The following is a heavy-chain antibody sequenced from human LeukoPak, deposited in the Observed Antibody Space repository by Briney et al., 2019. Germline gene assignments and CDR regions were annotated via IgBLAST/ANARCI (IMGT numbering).Heavy chain of an antibody. V-gene: IGHV4-34*01. D-gene: IGHD4-17*01. Sequence: SETLSLTCAVYGGSSSGYYWSWIRQPPGKGLEWIGEINHSGSTNYNPSLKSRVTISVDTSKNQFSLKLSSVTAADTAVYYCASLTKHDYGDSGGLDYWGQGTLVTVSS. CDR3: ASLTKHDYGDSGGLDY. CDR2: INHSGST. J-gene: IGHJ4*02. CDR1: GGSSSGYY.